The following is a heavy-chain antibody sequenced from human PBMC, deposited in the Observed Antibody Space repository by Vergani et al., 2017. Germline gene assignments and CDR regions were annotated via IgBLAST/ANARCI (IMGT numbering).Heavy chain of an antibody. CDR3: ARDFLTRVTTLDYYYMGV. CDR1: GFHFSDYG. J-gene: IGHJ6*03. D-gene: IGHD1-1*01. CDR2: ISYDGNKK. Sequence: VQLVESGGGLVQPGRSLRLSCSAAGFHFSDYGVHWVRQAPGKGLEWVSVISYDGNKKKYADSVKGRFTISRDNSKNTLYLEMNALRAEDTAVYYCARDFLTRVTTLDYYYMGVWGKGTTVTVSS. V-gene: IGHV3-30*03.